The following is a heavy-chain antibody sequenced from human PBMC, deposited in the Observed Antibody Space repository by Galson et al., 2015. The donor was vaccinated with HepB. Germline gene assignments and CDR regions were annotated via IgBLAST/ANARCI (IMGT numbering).Heavy chain of an antibody. Sequence: SVKVSCKASGFTFTSSAMQWVRQARGQRLEWIGWIVVGSGNTNYAQKFQERVTITRDMSTSTAYMELSSLRSEDTAVYYCAAGYYDSSGSAYYYGMDVWGQGTTVTVSS. J-gene: IGHJ6*02. CDR2: IVVGSGNT. D-gene: IGHD3-22*01. V-gene: IGHV1-58*02. CDR3: AAGYYDSSGSAYYYGMDV. CDR1: GFTFTSSA.